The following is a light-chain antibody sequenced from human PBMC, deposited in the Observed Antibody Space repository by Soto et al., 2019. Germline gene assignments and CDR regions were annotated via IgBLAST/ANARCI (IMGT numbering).Light chain of an antibody. CDR3: SSYTSRSTYV. J-gene: IGLJ1*01. Sequence: QSALTQPPSVSGSPGQSVTISCTGTSSDVGNYNRVSWYQQPPGTAPKVIIYEVSNRPSGFPDRFSGSKSGNTASLTISGLQAEDEADYYCSSYTSRSTYVLGTGTKLTVL. V-gene: IGLV2-18*02. CDR1: SSDVGNYNR. CDR2: EVS.